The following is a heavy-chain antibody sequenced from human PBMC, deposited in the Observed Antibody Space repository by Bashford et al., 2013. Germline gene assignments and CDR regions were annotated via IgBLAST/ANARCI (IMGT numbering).Heavy chain of an antibody. CDR2: FHYVGNT. CDR3: ARGPTTRWFDP. D-gene: IGHD4-17*01. J-gene: IGHJ5*02. CDR1: GASITTSTNY. V-gene: IGHV4-39*01. Sequence: SETLSLTCTVSGASITTSTNYWGWIRQPPGKGLEWIGSFHYVGNTYYNPSLKSRLTIFADTSKNQFSLKLNSVTAADTAVYYCARGPTTRWFDPWGQGTLVTVSS.